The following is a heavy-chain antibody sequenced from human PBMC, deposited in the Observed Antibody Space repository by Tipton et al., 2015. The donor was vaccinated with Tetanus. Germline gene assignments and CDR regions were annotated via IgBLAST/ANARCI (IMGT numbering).Heavy chain of an antibody. J-gene: IGHJ4*02. D-gene: IGHD1-1*01. CDR2: IYYSGTS. V-gene: IGHV4-30-2*01. CDR3: ARVPGRSFYFDY. Sequence: TLSLTCAVSGDSISSGPYSWSWLRQHPGKGLELIGYIYYSGTSYISPSLTRRVTISVDMSRNQFSLNLTSVTVADSAVYFCARVPGRSFYFDYWGPGAQVTVSS. CDR1: GDSISSGPYS.